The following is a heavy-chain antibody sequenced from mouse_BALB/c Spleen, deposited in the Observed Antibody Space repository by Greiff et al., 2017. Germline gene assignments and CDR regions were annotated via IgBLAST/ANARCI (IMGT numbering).Heavy chain of an antibody. V-gene: IGHV5-17*02. J-gene: IGHJ4*01. Sequence: EVQGVESGGGLVQPGGSRKLSCAASGFTFSSFGMHWVRQAPEKGLEWVAYISSGSSAIYYADTVKGRFTISRDNPKNTLFLQMTSLRSEDTAMYYCARHYGRRAMDYWGQGTSVTVSS. CDR1: GFTFSSFG. CDR3: ARHYGRRAMDY. D-gene: IGHD1-1*01. CDR2: ISSGSSAI.